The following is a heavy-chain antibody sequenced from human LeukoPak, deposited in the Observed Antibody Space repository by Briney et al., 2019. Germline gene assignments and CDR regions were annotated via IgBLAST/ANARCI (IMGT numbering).Heavy chain of an antibody. Sequence: AGGSLRLSCATSGFTLRNHWMSWVRQAPGKGLEWVANIMEDGSEKNYVDSVRGRFTISRDNAKNSLYLEMSSLRVGDTAVYFCAREGIWSGPSFDSWGQGTLVTVSS. V-gene: IGHV3-7*01. CDR3: AREGIWSGPSFDS. J-gene: IGHJ4*02. D-gene: IGHD3-3*01. CDR2: IMEDGSEK. CDR1: GFTLRNHW.